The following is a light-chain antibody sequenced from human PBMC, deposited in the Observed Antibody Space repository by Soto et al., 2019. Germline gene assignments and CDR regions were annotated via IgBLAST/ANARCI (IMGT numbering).Light chain of an antibody. Sequence: QSALTQPASVSGSPGQSITISCTGTSSDVGGYNFVSWYQQYPGTAPKHMIYDVSNRPSGVSNRFSGSKSGNTASLTISGLQAEDEADYYCSSYTSSSTLVFGGGTKLTVL. J-gene: IGLJ2*01. CDR2: DVS. CDR3: SSYTSSSTLV. V-gene: IGLV2-14*01. CDR1: SSDVGGYNF.